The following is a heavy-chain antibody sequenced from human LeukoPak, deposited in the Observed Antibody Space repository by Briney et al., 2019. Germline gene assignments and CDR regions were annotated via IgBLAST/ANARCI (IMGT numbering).Heavy chain of an antibody. CDR2: IYSGGTT. V-gene: IGHV3-66*01. CDR3: ARVGATKGEAFDI. D-gene: IGHD1-26*01. J-gene: IGHJ3*02. Sequence: GGPLRLSCAASGFTVSSNYMSWVRQAPGKGLEWVSIIYSGGTTYYADSVKGRFIISRDNSKNTLFLQMNSLRAEDTAVYYCARVGATKGEAFDIWGQGTMVTVSS. CDR1: GFTVSSNY.